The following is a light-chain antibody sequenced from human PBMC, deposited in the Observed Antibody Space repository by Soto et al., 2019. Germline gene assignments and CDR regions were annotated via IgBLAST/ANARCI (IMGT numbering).Light chain of an antibody. CDR1: SSDVGGYNY. Sequence: QSALTQPASVSGSPGQSITISCSGTSSDVGGYNYVSWYQQHPGKAPQVMIYDVSNRPSGVSNRFSGSKSGNTASLTISGLQAEDEADYYCYSYNTSSTYVFGTGTKVTVL. CDR2: DVS. J-gene: IGLJ1*01. V-gene: IGLV2-14*01. CDR3: YSYNTSSTYV.